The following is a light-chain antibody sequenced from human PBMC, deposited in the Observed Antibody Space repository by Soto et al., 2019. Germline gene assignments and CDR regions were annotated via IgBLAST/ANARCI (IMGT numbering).Light chain of an antibody. CDR2: DAS. CDR1: QSITSW. J-gene: IGKJ1*01. Sequence: DIQMTQSPSTLSASVGDRVTITCRASQSITSWLAWYQQKPGQAPKLLMYDASSLEGGVSSRFSGSGSGTEFTLTISSLQPDDFATYYCQHYNSYSEAFGQGTKVDIK. CDR3: QHYNSYSEA. V-gene: IGKV1-5*01.